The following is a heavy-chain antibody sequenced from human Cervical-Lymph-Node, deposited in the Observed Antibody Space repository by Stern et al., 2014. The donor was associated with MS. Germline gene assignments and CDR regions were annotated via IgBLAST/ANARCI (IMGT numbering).Heavy chain of an antibody. Sequence: QVQLGQSGPGLVKPSPTLSLTCVLSGDSVSSNSAAWNRIRQSQSRGLEWLGRTYYRSKWYNDSAVSVKSRITINSDTSKNQFSLQLSSVTPEDTAVYYCARASSAVVRALDCWGQGTLVTVSS. CDR2: TYYRSKWYN. D-gene: IGHD2-2*01. V-gene: IGHV6-1*01. CDR3: ARASSAVVRALDC. CDR1: GDSVSSNSAA. J-gene: IGHJ4*02.